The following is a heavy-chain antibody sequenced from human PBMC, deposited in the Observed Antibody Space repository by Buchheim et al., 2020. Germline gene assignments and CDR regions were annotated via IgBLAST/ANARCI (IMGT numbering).Heavy chain of an antibody. CDR3: ARLPRIAVAGTPFDY. J-gene: IGHJ4*02. CDR2: IYDSGST. CDR1: GGSISSSSYY. Sequence: QLQLQESGPGLVKPSETLSLTCTVSGGSISSSSYYWGWIRQPPGQGLEWIGSIYDSGSTYYNPSLTSRVTISVDTSKNQFSLKLSSVTAADTAVYYCARLPRIAVAGTPFDYWGQGTL. V-gene: IGHV4-39*01. D-gene: IGHD6-19*01.